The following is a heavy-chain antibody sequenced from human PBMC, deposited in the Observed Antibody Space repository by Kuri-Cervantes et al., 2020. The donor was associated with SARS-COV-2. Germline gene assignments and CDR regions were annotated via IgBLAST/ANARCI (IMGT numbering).Heavy chain of an antibody. CDR1: GFTFSSYV. V-gene: IGHV3-23*01. CDR3: ARQGYCSSTSCYTIPPDY. CDR2: ISGSGGST. Sequence: GESLKISSAASGFTFSSYVMSWVRQAPGKGLEWVSAISGSGGSTYYADSVKGRFTISRDNSKNTLYLQMNSLRAEDTAVYYCARQGYCSSTSCYTIPPDYWGQGTLVTVSS. D-gene: IGHD2-2*02. J-gene: IGHJ4*02.